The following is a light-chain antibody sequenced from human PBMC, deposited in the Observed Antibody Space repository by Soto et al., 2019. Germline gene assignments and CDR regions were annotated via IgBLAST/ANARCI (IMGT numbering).Light chain of an antibody. V-gene: IGLV2-11*01. CDR3: CSSVGSYTSV. CDR2: EVS. CDR1: SSDVGGYNY. Sequence: QSALTQPRSVSGSPGQSVTISCTGNSSDVGGYNYVSWYQQHPGKAPKLMIYEVSKRPSGVPDRFSGSKSGNTASLTISGLQAEDEADYYCCSSVGSYTSVFGGGTKLTVL. J-gene: IGLJ3*02.